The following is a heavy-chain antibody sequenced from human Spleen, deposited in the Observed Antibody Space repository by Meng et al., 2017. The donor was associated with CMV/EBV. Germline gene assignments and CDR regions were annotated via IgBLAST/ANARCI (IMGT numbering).Heavy chain of an antibody. J-gene: IGHJ4*02. CDR3: AKDKHTSGWPYYFDS. CDR2: ISWDGGRA. D-gene: IGHD6-19*01. Sequence: GESLKISCATSGFTFDDYTLHWVRQVPGKGLEWVSLISWDGGRANYADSVKGRFTVSRDNNKNSLYLQMDSLTTEDTALYYCAKDKHTSGWPYYFDSWGQGTLVTVSS. V-gene: IGHV3-43*01. CDR1: GFTFDDYT.